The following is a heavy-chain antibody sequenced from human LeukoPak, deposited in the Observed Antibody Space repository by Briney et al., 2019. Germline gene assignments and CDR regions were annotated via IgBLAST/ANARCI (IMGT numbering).Heavy chain of an antibody. J-gene: IGHJ4*02. Sequence: ASVKVSCKASGYTFTSYYMHWVRQAPGQGLEWMGIINPSGGSTSYAQKFQGRVTMTRDTSTSTVYMELSSLRSEDTAVYYCARDKREYGSGSYKTVEYWGQGTLVTVSS. D-gene: IGHD3-10*01. CDR2: INPSGGST. CDR1: GYTFTSYY. V-gene: IGHV1-46*01. CDR3: ARDKREYGSGSYKTVEY.